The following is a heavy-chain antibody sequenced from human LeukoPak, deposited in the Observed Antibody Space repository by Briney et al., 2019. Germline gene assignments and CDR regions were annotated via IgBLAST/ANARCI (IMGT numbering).Heavy chain of an antibody. CDR2: MNPNSGNT. CDR1: GYTFTSYG. V-gene: IGHV1-8*02. J-gene: IGHJ4*02. Sequence: GASVKVSCKASGYTFTSYGISWVRQATGQGLEWMGWMNPNSGNTGYAQKFQGRVTMTRNTSISTAYMELSSLRAEDTAVYYCARVHSSGYLTDIDYWGQGTLVTVSS. D-gene: IGHD3-22*01. CDR3: ARVHSSGYLTDIDY.